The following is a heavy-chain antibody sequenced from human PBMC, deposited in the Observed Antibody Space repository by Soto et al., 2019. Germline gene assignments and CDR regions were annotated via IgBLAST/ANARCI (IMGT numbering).Heavy chain of an antibody. D-gene: IGHD3-22*01. CDR2: ISSSVYT. V-gene: IGHV3-11*06. CDR3: ARNFDSGGYYSDY. CDR1: GFPFSDYY. Sequence: GGSLRLSCAASGFPFSDYYMSWIRQAPGEGLEWISYISSSVYTIYADSVKGRFTISRDNAKNSLFLQMTSLRVEDTAVYYCARNFDSGGYYSDYWGQGTLVTVSS. J-gene: IGHJ4*02.